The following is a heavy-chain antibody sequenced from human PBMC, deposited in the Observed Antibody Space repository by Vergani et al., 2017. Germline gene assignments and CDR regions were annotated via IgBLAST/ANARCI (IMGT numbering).Heavy chain of an antibody. Sequence: QVQLQESGPGLVKPSQTLSLTCTLPGDSISRGGYYWNWIRRHPGKGLERIGYIYYSGSTNYNSSLKTRVSMSVDTSKNQFSLRLSSVTAADTSVYYCAREVGTEGFDYWGQGTLVTVSS. CDR3: AREVGTEGFDY. V-gene: IGHV4-31*03. CDR2: IYYSGST. CDR1: GDSISRGGYY. J-gene: IGHJ4*02. D-gene: IGHD2-21*02.